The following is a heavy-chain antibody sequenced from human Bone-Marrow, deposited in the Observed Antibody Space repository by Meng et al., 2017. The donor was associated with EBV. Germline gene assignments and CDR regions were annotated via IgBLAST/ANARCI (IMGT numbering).Heavy chain of an antibody. D-gene: IGHD3-9*01. CDR3: AKDRPYYFEWLPNFDY. Sequence: EVEWVGSGGGLVTPGGSLRLSCVAPGFTFRSYWMHWVRQAPGKGLVWVSRINTDGISTTYADSVKGRFTISRDNAKNTLYLQMSGLRAEDTAIYYCAKDRPYYFEWLPNFDYWGQGILVTVSS. CDR1: GFTFRSYW. V-gene: IGHV3-74*01. CDR2: INTDGIST. J-gene: IGHJ4*02.